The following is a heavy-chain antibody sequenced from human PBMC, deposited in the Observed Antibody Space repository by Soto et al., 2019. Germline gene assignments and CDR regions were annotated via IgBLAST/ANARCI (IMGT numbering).Heavy chain of an antibody. J-gene: IGHJ6*02. D-gene: IGHD2-15*01. CDR1: VYTFTSYY. V-gene: IGHV1-46*03. CDR2: INPSGGST. Sequence: ASVKVSCKASVYTFTSYYMHWVRQAPGQGLEWMGIINPSGGSTSYAQKFQGRVTMTRDTSTSTVYMELSSLRSEDTAVYYCARDRTSVAATYYYYGMDVWGQGTTVTVSS. CDR3: ARDRTSVAATYYYYGMDV.